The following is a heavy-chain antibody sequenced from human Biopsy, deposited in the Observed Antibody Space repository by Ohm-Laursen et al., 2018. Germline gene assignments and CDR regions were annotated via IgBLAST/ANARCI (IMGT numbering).Heavy chain of an antibody. CDR3: ARSYGDYWGDYYYGLDV. D-gene: IGHD4-17*01. CDR2: ISYDGSNK. Sequence: SLRLSCAASGFTFRDHGMLWVRQAPGKGLEWVSLISYDGSNKYYAESMRGRFTIFRDNSKNTLFLQMNSLRAEDTAVYYCARSYGDYWGDYYYGLDVWGQGATVTVSS. V-gene: IGHV3-30*03. CDR1: GFTFRDHG. J-gene: IGHJ6*02.